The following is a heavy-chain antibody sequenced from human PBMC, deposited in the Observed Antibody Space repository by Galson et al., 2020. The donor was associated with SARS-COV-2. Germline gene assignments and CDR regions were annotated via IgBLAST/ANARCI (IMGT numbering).Heavy chain of an antibody. Sequence: SVKVSCKASGGTFSSYAISWVRQAPGQGLEWMGGISPIFGTANYAQKFQGRVTITADESTSTAYMELSSLRSEDTAVYYCARGGSSSWYGGDFDYWGQGTLVTVSS. CDR3: ARGGSSSWYGGDFDY. V-gene: IGHV1-69*13. J-gene: IGHJ4*02. CDR1: GGTFSSYA. D-gene: IGHD6-13*01. CDR2: ISPIFGTA.